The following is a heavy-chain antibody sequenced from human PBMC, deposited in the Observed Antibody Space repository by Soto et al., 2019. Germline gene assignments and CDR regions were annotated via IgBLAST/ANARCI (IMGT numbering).Heavy chain of an antibody. D-gene: IGHD3-10*01. CDR3: ARAFTYYYGSGSRRKILFDP. V-gene: IGHV4-34*01. Sequence: SETLSLTCAVYGGSFSGYYWSWIRQPPGKGLEWIGEINHSGSTNYNPSLKSRVTISVDTSKNQFSLKLSSVTAADTAVYYCARAFTYYYGSGSRRKILFDPWGQGTLVTVSS. CDR2: INHSGST. CDR1: GGSFSGYY. J-gene: IGHJ5*02.